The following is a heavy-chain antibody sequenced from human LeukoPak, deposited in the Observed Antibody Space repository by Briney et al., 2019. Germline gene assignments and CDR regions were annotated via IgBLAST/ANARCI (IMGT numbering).Heavy chain of an antibody. D-gene: IGHD3-3*01. CDR2: VHPRGGST. CDR1: GYTFTSYY. CDR3: ARAPYDEEWSGYFDD. Sequence: ASVKVFCKASGYTFTSYYLHWVRQAPGQGLVWMGIVHPRGGSTTYAQKFQGRVTMTRDTSTSTVNMALSRLRSEDTAVYYCARAPYDEEWSGYFDDWGQGTLVTVSS. J-gene: IGHJ4*02. V-gene: IGHV1-46*01.